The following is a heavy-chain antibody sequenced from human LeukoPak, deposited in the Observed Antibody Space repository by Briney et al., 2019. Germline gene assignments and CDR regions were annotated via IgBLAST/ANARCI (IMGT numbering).Heavy chain of an antibody. CDR1: GGSISSYY. CDR2: FYNSGST. D-gene: IGHD6-19*01. Sequence: SETLSLTCSVSGGSISSYYWGWIRQPPGMALEWIGCFYNSGSTNYNPSLKSRATTSVDTSKNQLTLRLSSVTAADTAVHYCASTQQWLAFDYWGQGILVTVSS. V-gene: IGHV4-59*01. CDR3: ASTQQWLAFDY. J-gene: IGHJ4*02.